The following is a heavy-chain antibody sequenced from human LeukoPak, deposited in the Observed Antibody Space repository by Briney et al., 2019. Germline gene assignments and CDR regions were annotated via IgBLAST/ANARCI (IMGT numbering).Heavy chain of an antibody. J-gene: IGHJ6*02. CDR3: ERGRRYRSYPHGFYYYGMDV. CDR1: GGSFSGYY. V-gene: IGHV4-34*01. Sequence: SETLSLTCAVYGGSFSGYYWSWIRQPPGKGLEWIGEINHSGSTNYNPSLKSRVTISVDTSKNQFSLKLSSVTAADTAVYYCERGRRYRSYPHGFYYYGMDVWGQGTTVTVSS. D-gene: IGHD1-26*01. CDR2: INHSGST.